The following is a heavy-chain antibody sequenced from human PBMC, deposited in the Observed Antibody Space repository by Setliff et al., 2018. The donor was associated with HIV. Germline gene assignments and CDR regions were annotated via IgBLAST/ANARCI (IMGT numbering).Heavy chain of an antibody. J-gene: IGHJ5*01. Sequence: GASVKVSCKASGYTFNTYPINWVRQAPGQGLELMGWINTATGSPRFAQGFRGRFGFSLDASVTTTYLHINNLEAADSAIYYCARGDHDVWGDYSNFFDSWGQGTLVTVSS. CDR2: INTATGSP. CDR1: GYTFNTYP. D-gene: IGHD3-3*01. CDR3: ARGDHDVWGDYSNFFDS. V-gene: IGHV7-4-1*02.